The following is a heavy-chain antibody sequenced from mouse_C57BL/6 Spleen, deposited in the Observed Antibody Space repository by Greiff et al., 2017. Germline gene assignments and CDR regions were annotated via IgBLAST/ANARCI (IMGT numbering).Heavy chain of an antibody. CDR3: ATQLRGTVVDYAMDY. CDR1: GFTFSSYT. Sequence: VQRVESGGGLVKPGGSLKLSCAASGFTFSSYTMSWVRQTPEKRLVWVATISGGGGYSSYPDSVTGRFPLSRDHAKNALYRQMRSLRSEDTALDYCATQLRGTVVDYAMDYWGQGTSVTVSS. V-gene: IGHV5-9*01. D-gene: IGHD1-1*01. J-gene: IGHJ4*01. CDR2: ISGGGGYS.